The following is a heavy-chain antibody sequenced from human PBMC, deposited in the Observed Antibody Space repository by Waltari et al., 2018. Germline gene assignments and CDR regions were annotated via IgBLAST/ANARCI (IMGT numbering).Heavy chain of an antibody. J-gene: IGHJ3*02. CDR3: AREIVVVTKDAFDI. D-gene: IGHD3-22*01. Sequence: EVQLVESGGGLVQPGGSLRLSCAASGFTFSTYWMSWVRQAPGKGLEWVANIKQDGSEKYYVDSVKGRFTISRDNAKNSLYLQVNSPRAEDTAVYYCAREIVVVTKDAFDIWGQGTMVTVSS. CDR2: IKQDGSEK. V-gene: IGHV3-7*01. CDR1: GFTFSTYW.